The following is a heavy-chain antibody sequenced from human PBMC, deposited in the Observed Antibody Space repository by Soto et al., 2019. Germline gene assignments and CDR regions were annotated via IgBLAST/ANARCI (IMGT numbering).Heavy chain of an antibody. J-gene: IGHJ4*02. CDR2: ISYDGSNK. D-gene: IGHD3-10*01. CDR3: AKFPPSSSGSSDY. Sequence: QVQLVESGGGVVQPGRSLRLSCAASGFTFSSYGMHWVRQAPGKGLEWVAVISYDGSNKYYADSVKGRFTISRDNSKNPLYLQMNSLRAEDTAVYYCAKFPPSSSGSSDYWGQGTLVTVSS. CDR1: GFTFSSYG. V-gene: IGHV3-30*18.